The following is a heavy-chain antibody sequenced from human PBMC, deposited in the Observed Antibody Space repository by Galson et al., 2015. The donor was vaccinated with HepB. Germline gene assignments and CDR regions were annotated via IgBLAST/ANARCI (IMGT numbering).Heavy chain of an antibody. CDR2: IIPIFGTA. CDR1: GGTFSRYA. Sequence: SVKVSCKASGGTFSRYAISWVRQAPGQGLEWMGGIIPIFGTANYAQKLQGRVTMTTDTSTSTAYMELRSLRSDDTAVYYCARERSGYYYRYFDYWGQGTLVTVSS. CDR3: ARERSGYYYRYFDY. V-gene: IGHV1-69*05. J-gene: IGHJ4*02. D-gene: IGHD3-22*01.